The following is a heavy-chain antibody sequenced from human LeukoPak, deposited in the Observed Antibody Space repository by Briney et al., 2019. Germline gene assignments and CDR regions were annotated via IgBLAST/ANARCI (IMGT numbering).Heavy chain of an antibody. Sequence: ASVKVSCKASGYTFTTAGIGWVRQAPGQVLEWMGWISTYHGNTNYAQIFQDRVTLTTDTSTSTAYMELRRLRSDDTAVYYCARGGHPLESPWGQGTLVTVSS. J-gene: IGHJ5*02. D-gene: IGHD6-6*01. CDR1: GYTFTTAG. CDR2: ISTYHGNT. V-gene: IGHV1-18*01. CDR3: ARGGHPLESP.